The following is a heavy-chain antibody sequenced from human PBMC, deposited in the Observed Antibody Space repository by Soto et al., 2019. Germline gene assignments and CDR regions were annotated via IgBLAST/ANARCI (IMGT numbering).Heavy chain of an antibody. J-gene: IGHJ4*02. CDR3: ARDWNGDKYFDF. CDR1: GITATNGH. D-gene: IGHD4-17*01. V-gene: IGHV3-53*01. Sequence: GELVESGGGLIQPGGSLRLSCAASGITATNGHMSWVRQAPGKGLEWVSVIFSDDNTYYADSVKGRFTISRDTSKDTVYLQMNSLRAEDTAVYYCARDWNGDKYFDFWDKGTLVTVSS. CDR2: IFSDDNT.